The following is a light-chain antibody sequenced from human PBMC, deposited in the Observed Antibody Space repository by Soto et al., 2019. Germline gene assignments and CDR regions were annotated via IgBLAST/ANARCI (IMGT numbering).Light chain of an antibody. J-gene: IGLJ1*01. CDR3: SSFTSSSTRV. V-gene: IGLV2-14*01. CDR1: SSDVGAYNY. Sequence: QSALAQSASVSGSPGQSITISCTGTSSDVGAYNYVSWYQQHPGKAPKLIIYDVSNRPSGVSNRFSGSKSGNTASLTISALQANVEADYYSSSFTSSSTRVFGTGTNVTVL. CDR2: DVS.